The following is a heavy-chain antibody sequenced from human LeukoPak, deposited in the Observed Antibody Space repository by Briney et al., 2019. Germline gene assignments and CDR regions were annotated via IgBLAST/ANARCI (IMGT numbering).Heavy chain of an antibody. CDR3: ASYPRSIPTPPFDY. Sequence: ASVKVSCKASGYTFTAQYMHWVRQAPGQGLQWMGWINPNNGGTKYAQNFLGRVTMTRDTSTSTAYMELNNLRSDDTAVYFCASYPRSIPTPPFDYWGQGTLVTVSS. J-gene: IGHJ4*02. CDR1: GYTFTAQY. CDR2: INPNNGGT. V-gene: IGHV1-2*02. D-gene: IGHD2-21*01.